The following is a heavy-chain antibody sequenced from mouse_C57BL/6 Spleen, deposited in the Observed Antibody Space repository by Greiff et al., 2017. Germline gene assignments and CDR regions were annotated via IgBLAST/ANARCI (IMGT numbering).Heavy chain of an antibody. J-gene: IGHJ3*01. CDR1: GYTFTGYN. CDR2: INPNNGGT. CDR3: AREMLDDGYRFAY. V-gene: IGHV1-18*01. Sequence: VQLQQSGPELVKPGASVKIPCKASGYTFTGYNMDWVKQSHGKSLEWIGDINPNNGGTIYNQKFKGKATLTVDKSSSTAYMELRSLTSEDTAVYYCAREMLDDGYRFAYWGQGTLVTVSA. D-gene: IGHD2-3*01.